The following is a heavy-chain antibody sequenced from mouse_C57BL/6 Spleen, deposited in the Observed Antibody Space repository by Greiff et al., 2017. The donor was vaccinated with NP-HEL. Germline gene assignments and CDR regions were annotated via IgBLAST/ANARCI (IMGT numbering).Heavy chain of an antibody. D-gene: IGHD1-1*01. V-gene: IGHV1-18*01. CDR2: INPNNGGT. Sequence: VQLQQSGPELVKPGASVKIPCKASGYTFTDYNMDWVKQSHGKSLEWIGDINPNNGGTIYNQKFKGKATLTVDKSSSTAYMELRSLTSEDTAVYYCARSEYGSTYWYFDVWGTGTTVTVSS. J-gene: IGHJ1*03. CDR1: GYTFTDYN. CDR3: ARSEYGSTYWYFDV.